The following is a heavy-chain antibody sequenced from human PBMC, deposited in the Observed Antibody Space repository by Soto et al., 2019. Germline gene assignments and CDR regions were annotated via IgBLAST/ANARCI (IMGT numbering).Heavy chain of an antibody. V-gene: IGHV4-30-4*01. Sequence: SETLSLTCTVSGGSISSDYYYWSWIRQSPGRDLEWIGYISYSGSPYYNPSLMSRATISVDTSKNQLSLKLRSVTAADTAVYYCARVPIGMSGTYYFDYWGQGTLVTVSS. J-gene: IGHJ4*02. CDR3: ARVPIGMSGTYYFDY. CDR1: GGSISSDYYY. D-gene: IGHD1-26*01. CDR2: ISYSGSP.